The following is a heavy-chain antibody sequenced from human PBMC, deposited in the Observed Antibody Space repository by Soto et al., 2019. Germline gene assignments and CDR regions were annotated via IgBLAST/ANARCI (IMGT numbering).Heavy chain of an antibody. J-gene: IGHJ4*02. CDR3: ARKAVAGTGY. CDR2: IYYSGST. Sequence: SETLSLTCTVSGGSISSSSYYWGWIRQPPGKGLEWIGSIYYSGSTHYNPSLKSRVTISVDTSKNQFSLKLSSVTAADTAVYYCARKAVAGTGYWGQGTLVTVSS. V-gene: IGHV4-39*01. CDR1: GGSISSSSYY. D-gene: IGHD6-19*01.